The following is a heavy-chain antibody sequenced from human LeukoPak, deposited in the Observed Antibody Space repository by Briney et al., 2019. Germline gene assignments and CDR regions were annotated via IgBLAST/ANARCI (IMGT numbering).Heavy chain of an antibody. Sequence: PSETLSLTCAVSGYSISSGYYWGWIRQPPGKGLEWIGSIYYSGSTYYNPSLKSRVTISVDTSKNQFSLKLSSVTAADTAVYYCAPLIAAAGEYYFDYWGQGTLVTVSS. CDR2: IYYSGST. V-gene: IGHV4-38-2*01. CDR3: APLIAAAGEYYFDY. D-gene: IGHD6-13*01. J-gene: IGHJ4*02. CDR1: GYSISSGYY.